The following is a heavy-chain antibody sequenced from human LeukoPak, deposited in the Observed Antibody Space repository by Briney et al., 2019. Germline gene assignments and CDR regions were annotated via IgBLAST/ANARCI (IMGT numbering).Heavy chain of an antibody. V-gene: IGHV3-7*01. CDR1: GFTFSRYW. J-gene: IGHJ5*02. CDR2: IKQDGSEK. Sequence: GGSLRLSCAASGFTFSRYWMSWVRQAPGKGLEWVANIKQDGSEKYYVDSVKGRFTISRDNAKNSLYLQMNSLRAEDTAVYYCARERNSYGDENWFDPWGQGTLVTVSS. D-gene: IGHD5-18*01. CDR3: ARERNSYGDENWFDP.